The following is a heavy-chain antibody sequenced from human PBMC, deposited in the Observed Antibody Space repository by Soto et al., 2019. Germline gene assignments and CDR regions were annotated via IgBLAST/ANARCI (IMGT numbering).Heavy chain of an antibody. CDR2: ISAYNGTT. CDR3: ARDSCSSTSCFNYYYYGMDV. D-gene: IGHD2-2*01. J-gene: IGHJ6*04. CDR1: GYTFTSYG. Sequence: ASVKASCKASGYTFTSYGISWARQAPGQGLEWMGWISAYNGTTNYAQKLQGRVTMTTDTSTSTGYMELRSLRSDDTAVYYCARDSCSSTSCFNYYYYGMDVRGKGITVTDTS. V-gene: IGHV1-18*01.